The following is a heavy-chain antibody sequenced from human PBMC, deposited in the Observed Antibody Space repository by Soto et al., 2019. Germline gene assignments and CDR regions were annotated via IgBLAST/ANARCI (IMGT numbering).Heavy chain of an antibody. D-gene: IGHD3-16*02. Sequence: EVQLVEPGGDLVKPGGSLRLSCAASEFTFTYAWMSWVRQAPGKGLEWVGRIKSKTDGGTTDYAAPVKGRFTISRDESQNTLYLQMNSLKTEDTAVYYCTSLYYGHWGQGTLVTVSS. CDR2: IKSKTDGGTT. CDR1: EFTFTYAW. V-gene: IGHV3-15*01. J-gene: IGHJ4*02. CDR3: TSLYYGH.